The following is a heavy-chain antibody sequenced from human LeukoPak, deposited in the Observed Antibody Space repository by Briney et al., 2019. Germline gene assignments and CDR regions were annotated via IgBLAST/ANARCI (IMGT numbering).Heavy chain of an antibody. D-gene: IGHD3-10*01. CDR2: VYYSGST. J-gene: IGHJ4*02. Sequence: SETLSLTCTVSGGSINNYYWSWIRQPPGKGLEWIGYVYYSGSTNYNPSLKSRVTISVDTSKNQFSLKLSPVTAADTAVYYCARLGESGWFGESPFDYWGQGTLVTVSS. CDR1: GGSINNYY. V-gene: IGHV4-59*01. CDR3: ARLGESGWFGESPFDY.